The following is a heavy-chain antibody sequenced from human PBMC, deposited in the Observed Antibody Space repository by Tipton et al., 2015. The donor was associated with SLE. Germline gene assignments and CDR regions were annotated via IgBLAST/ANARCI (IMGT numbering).Heavy chain of an antibody. Sequence: TLSLTCSVSGGSISSNYWIWIRQPPGKGLEWIGYIYYSGSTNYNPSLKSRVTISVDTSKNQFSLKLSSVTAADTAVYYCARWIVGLGYNLGYYFDSWGQGTLVTVSS. CDR1: GGSISSNY. V-gene: IGHV4-59*08. D-gene: IGHD5-24*01. J-gene: IGHJ4*02. CDR3: ARWIVGLGYNLGYYFDS. CDR2: IYYSGST.